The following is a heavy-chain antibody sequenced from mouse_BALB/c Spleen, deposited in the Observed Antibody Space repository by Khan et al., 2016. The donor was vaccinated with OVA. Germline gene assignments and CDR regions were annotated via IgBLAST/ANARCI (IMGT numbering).Heavy chain of an antibody. Sequence: QLQQSGAELARPGASVKLSCKASSYTFTDYYINWVKQRTGQGLEWIGEISPGSGDTYYNEMFKGKATLTADKSSSTAYMQLSSLTSEASAVYCCARRNYFGYTFAYWGQGTLVTVSA. D-gene: IGHD1-2*01. CDR3: ARRNYFGYTFAY. CDR1: SYTFTDYY. CDR2: ISPGSGDT. V-gene: IGHV1-77*01. J-gene: IGHJ3*01.